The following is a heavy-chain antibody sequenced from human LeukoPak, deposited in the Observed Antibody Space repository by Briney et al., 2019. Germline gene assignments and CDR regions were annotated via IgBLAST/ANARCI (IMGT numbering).Heavy chain of an antibody. J-gene: IGHJ3*02. CDR3: ARGYYYDSSGYPDAFDI. CDR2: IYPGDSDT. D-gene: IGHD3-22*01. V-gene: IGHV5-51*01. Sequence: GESLKISCKGSGYSFTSYWIGWVSQMPGKGLEWMGIIYPGDSDTRYSPSFQGQVTISADKSISTAYLQWSSLKASDTAMYYCARGYYYDSSGYPDAFDIWGQGTMVTVSS. CDR1: GYSFTSYW.